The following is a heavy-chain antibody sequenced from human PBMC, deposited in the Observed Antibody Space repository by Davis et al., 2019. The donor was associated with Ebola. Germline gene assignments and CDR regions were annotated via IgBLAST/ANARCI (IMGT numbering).Heavy chain of an antibody. CDR3: ARDFHSLTPSDGIIVLDYGMDV. V-gene: IGHV1-2*04. D-gene: IGHD1-26*01. CDR2: INPNSGGT. CDR1: GYTFTGYY. J-gene: IGHJ6*02. Sequence: AASVKVSCKASGYTFTGYYMHWVRQAPGQGLEWMGWINPNSGGTNYAQKFQGWVTITRDTSISTAYMELSRLRSDDTAVYYCARDFHSLTPSDGIIVLDYGMDVWGQGTTVTVSS.